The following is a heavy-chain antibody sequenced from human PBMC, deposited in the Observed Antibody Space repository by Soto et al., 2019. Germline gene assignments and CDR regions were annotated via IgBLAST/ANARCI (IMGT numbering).Heavy chain of an antibody. V-gene: IGHV3-23*01. CDR3: AKPRVHYYDSSGFQSRAGYYFDY. CDR1: GFTFSSYA. CDR2: ISGSGGST. D-gene: IGHD3-22*01. Sequence: GGSLRLSCAASGFTFSSYAMSWVRQAPGQGLEWVSAISGSGGSTYYADSVKGRFTISRDNSKNTLYLQMNSLRAENTAVYYCAKPRVHYYDSSGFQSRAGYYFDYWGQGTLVTVSS. J-gene: IGHJ4*02.